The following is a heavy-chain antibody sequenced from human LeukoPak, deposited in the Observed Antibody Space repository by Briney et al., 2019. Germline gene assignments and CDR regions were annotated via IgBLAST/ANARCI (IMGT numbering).Heavy chain of an antibody. J-gene: IGHJ5*02. D-gene: IGHD3-10*01. CDR3: ARSTSMVRGVSQMFDP. V-gene: IGHV4-59*01. Sequence: PSETLSLTCTVSGGSISSYYWSWIRQPPGKGLEWIGYIYYSGSTNYNPSLKSRVTISVDTSKNQFSLKLSSVTAADTAVYYCARSTSMVRGVSQMFDPWGQGTLVTVSS. CDR1: GGSISSYY. CDR2: IYYSGST.